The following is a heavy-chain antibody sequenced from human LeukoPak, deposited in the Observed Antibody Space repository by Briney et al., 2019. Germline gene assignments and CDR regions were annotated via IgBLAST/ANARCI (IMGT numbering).Heavy chain of an antibody. J-gene: IGHJ4*02. CDR3: ARDLSSPAAPDY. CDR1: GFTFSSYT. D-gene: IGHD2-2*01. CDR2: ISAGSSYI. Sequence: GGSLRLSCAASGFTFSSYTMNWVRQTPGKGLERVSSISAGSSYIYYTDTVKGRFSISRDNAKNALCLQMNSLRAEDTAVYYCARDLSSPAAPDYWGQGTLVTVSS. V-gene: IGHV3-21*01.